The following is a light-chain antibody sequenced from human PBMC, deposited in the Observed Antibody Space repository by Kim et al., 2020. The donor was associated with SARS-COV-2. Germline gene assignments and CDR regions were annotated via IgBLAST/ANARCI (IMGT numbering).Light chain of an antibody. CDR1: NSNIGGNT. Sequence: ELTQPPSASGTPGQRVTISCSGSNSNIGGNTVNWYQQVPGTAPKLLIYSNNQRPSGVPDRFSGSKSGTSASLAITGLRAEDEAVYYCQSYDSSLSSCVFGGGTQLTVL. V-gene: IGLV1-44*01. CDR2: SNN. CDR3: QSYDSSLSSCV. J-gene: IGLJ7*01.